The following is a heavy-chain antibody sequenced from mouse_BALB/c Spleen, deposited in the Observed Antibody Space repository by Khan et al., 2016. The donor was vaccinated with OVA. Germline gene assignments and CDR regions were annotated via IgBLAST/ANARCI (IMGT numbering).Heavy chain of an antibody. Sequence: QVQLQQPGAELVKPGASVKLSCKASGYTFTSYWMHWVKQRPGQGLEWIGYINPNNGRAHQNEKFKSKATLNVDKASRTDYMQLSSLTSEYSAVHYCARGGYGSLAYWGQGTLVTVSA. J-gene: IGHJ3*01. D-gene: IGHD2-10*02. V-gene: IGHV1S81*02. CDR2: INPNNGRA. CDR1: GYTFTSYW. CDR3: ARGGYGSLAY.